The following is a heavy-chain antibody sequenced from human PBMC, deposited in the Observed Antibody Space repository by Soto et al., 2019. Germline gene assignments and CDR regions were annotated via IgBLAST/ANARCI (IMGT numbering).Heavy chain of an antibody. CDR3: ARDLRPGGRDCSSTRCSFDP. Sequence: ASVKVSCKSSGYTFTSSGISCVRQAPGHGLVGMGWISAYNGNTNYAQKLQGTVTMTTDTSTSTAYMELRSLTSDDTAVYYCARDLRPGGRDCSSTRCSFDPWGQGTLVTVSS. CDR1: GYTFTSSG. D-gene: IGHD2-2*01. J-gene: IGHJ5*02. CDR2: ISAYNGNT. V-gene: IGHV1-18*01.